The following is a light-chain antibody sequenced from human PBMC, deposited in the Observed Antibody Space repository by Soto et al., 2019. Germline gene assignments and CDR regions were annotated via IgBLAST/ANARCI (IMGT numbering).Light chain of an antibody. Sequence: DVVMTQSPLSLPVTLGQPASISCRSSQSLVYSDGNIYLNWFQQRPGQSPRRLIYKVSNRDPGVPDRFGGSGAGTDFTLKISRVESEDVGVYYCMQGANWPPMFGPGTKV. J-gene: IGKJ1*01. CDR3: MQGANWPPM. CDR1: QSLVYSDGNIY. V-gene: IGKV2-30*01. CDR2: KVS.